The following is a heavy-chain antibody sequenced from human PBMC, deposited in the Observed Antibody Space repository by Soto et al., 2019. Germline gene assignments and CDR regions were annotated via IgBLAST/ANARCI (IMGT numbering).Heavy chain of an antibody. V-gene: IGHV2-26*01. CDR2: IFSNDEK. CDR3: ARIRGYGYIYYYMDV. J-gene: IGHJ6*03. Sequence: QVTLKESGPVLVKPTEPLTLTCTVSGFSLSNARMGVSWIRQPPGKALEWLAHIFSNDEKSYSTSLKSRLTISKDTSKSQVVLTMTNMDPVDTATYYCARIRGYGYIYYYMDVWGKGTTVTVSS. CDR1: GFSLSNARMG. D-gene: IGHD5-18*01.